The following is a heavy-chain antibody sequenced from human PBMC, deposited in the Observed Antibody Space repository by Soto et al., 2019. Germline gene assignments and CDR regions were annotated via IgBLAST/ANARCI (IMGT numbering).Heavy chain of an antibody. CDR1: GGSFSGYY. CDR2: INHSGST. D-gene: IGHD3-16*02. CDR3: ASLSVADYYDYGMDV. J-gene: IGHJ6*02. Sequence: SETLSLTCAVYGGSFSGYYWSWIRQPPGKGLEWIGEINHSGSTNYNPSLKSRVTISVDTSKNQFSLKLSSVTAADTAVYYCASLSVADYYDYGMDVWGQGTTVTVSS. V-gene: IGHV4-34*01.